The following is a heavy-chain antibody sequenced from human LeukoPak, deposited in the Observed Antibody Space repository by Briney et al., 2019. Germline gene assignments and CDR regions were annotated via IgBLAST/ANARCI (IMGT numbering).Heavy chain of an antibody. CDR3: AKESDEDRYCSSTNCYPFDY. D-gene: IGHD2-2*01. V-gene: IGHV3-21*05. CDR2: ISRSSSVI. J-gene: IGHJ4*02. CDR1: GFSFSSYS. Sequence: GGSLRLSCAASGFSFSSYSMNWVRQAPGKGLEWVSYISRSSSVIHYTDSVKGRVTIFRDNAKNSLYLQMNSLRAADTAVYYCAKESDEDRYCSSTNCYPFDYWGQGTLVTVSS.